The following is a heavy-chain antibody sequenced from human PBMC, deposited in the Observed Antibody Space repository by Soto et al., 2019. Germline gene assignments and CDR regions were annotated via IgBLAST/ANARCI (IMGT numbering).Heavy chain of an antibody. Sequence: SETLSLTCTVSGGSISSHDWSWIRQPPGKGLEWIGYIYYSGSTNYNPSLKSRVTISVDTSKNQFSLKLSSVTAADTAVYYCARRSTPYSNYVWFDPWGQGTLVTVSS. J-gene: IGHJ5*02. CDR2: IYYSGST. D-gene: IGHD4-4*01. CDR1: GGSISSHD. V-gene: IGHV4-59*08. CDR3: ARRSTPYSNYVWFDP.